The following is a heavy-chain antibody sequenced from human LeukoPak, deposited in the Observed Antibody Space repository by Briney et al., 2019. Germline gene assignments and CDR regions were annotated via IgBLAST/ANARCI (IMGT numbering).Heavy chain of an antibody. CDR3: AKDGTVQLWFDY. J-gene: IGHJ4*02. Sequence: AGGSLRLSCAASGFTFSSYGMHWVRQAPGKGLEWVAFIRYDGSNKYYADSVKGRFTISRDNSKNTLYLQMNSPRAEDTAVYYCAKDGTVQLWFDYWGQGTLVTVSS. D-gene: IGHD5-18*01. CDR2: IRYDGSNK. CDR1: GFTFSSYG. V-gene: IGHV3-30*02.